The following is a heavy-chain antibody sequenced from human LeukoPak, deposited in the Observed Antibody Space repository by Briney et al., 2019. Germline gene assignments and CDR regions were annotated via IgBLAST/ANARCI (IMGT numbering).Heavy chain of an antibody. CDR2: ITSSSSPT. CDR1: GFTFDRND. D-gene: IGHD2-2*01. Sequence: GGSLRLSCAASGFTFDRNDMSWVRQAPGKGLEWVSYITSSSSPTFCADSVKGRFTISRDNAKNSLFLQMNSLRAEDTAVYYCARGEPYHCSSTSCYYDYWGQGTLVTVSS. J-gene: IGHJ4*02. CDR3: ARGEPYHCSSTSCYYDY. V-gene: IGHV3-48*01.